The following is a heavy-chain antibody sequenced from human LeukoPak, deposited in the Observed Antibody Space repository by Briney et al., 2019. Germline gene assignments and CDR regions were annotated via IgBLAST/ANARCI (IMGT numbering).Heavy chain of an antibody. CDR1: GFTVSNNY. D-gene: IGHD1-26*01. J-gene: IGHJ3*02. CDR3: ARGLVVGGTGVWAFDI. Sequence: GGSLILSCAASGFTVSNNYMSWVRQAPGKGLEWVSVIYKVGNTYYADLVKGRFTISRDNSKNTLYLQMNSLRAEDTALYYCARGLVVGGTGVWAFDIWGQGTIVPVSS. V-gene: IGHV3-66*01. CDR2: IYKVGNT.